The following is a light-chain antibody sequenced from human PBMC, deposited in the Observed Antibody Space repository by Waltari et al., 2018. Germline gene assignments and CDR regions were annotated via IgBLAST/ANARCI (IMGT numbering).Light chain of an antibody. CDR3: CSYAGSYTYV. CDR1: PSDVGGSHY. V-gene: IGLV2-11*01. J-gene: IGLJ1*01. CDR2: DVS. Sequence: QSALTQPRSVSGSPGQSVTISCTGAPSDVGGSHYASWFPPHPGKAPQLIIYDVSERPSGVPDRFSGSKSDNTASLTISGLQAEDEADYYCCSYAGSYTYVFGSGTKVTVL.